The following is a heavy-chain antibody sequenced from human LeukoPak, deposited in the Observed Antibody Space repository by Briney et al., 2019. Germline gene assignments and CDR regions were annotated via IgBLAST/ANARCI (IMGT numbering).Heavy chain of an antibody. CDR2: INHSGST. Sequence: SETLSLTCAVYGGSFSGYYWSWIRQPPGKGLEWIGEINHSGSTNYNPSLKSRVTISVDTSKNQFSLKLSSVTAADTAVYYCASLGQLVSYYFDYWGQGTLVTVSS. V-gene: IGHV4-34*01. CDR3: ASLGQLVSYYFDY. CDR1: GGSFSGYY. J-gene: IGHJ4*02. D-gene: IGHD6-6*01.